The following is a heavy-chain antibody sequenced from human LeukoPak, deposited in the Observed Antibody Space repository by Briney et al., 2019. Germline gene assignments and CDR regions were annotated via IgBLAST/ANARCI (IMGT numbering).Heavy chain of an antibody. CDR2: IYYSGST. V-gene: IGHV4-59*12. J-gene: IGHJ4*02. Sequence: PSETLSLTCTVSGASISSYYWSWIRQPPGKGLEWIGYIYYSGSTKYNPSLKSRVTISVDTSKKQFSLKLSSVTAADTAVYYCARALSGYDYSEDYWGQGTLVTVSS. CDR1: GASISSYY. CDR3: ARALSGYDYSEDY. D-gene: IGHD5-12*01.